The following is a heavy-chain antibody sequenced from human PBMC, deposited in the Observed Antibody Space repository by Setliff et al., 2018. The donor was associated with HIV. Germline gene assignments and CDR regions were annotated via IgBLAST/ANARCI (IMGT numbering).Heavy chain of an antibody. V-gene: IGHV4-39*01. J-gene: IGHJ6*03. CDR3: ARQFQYYYMDV. Sequence: PSETLSLTCSVSGSTISSSNYYGGWIRQPPGKGLEWIGSIHYTGGTHYNPSFKSRASFSLDTSKNQFSLRLGSVTAADTAVYYCARQFQYYYMDVWGKGTPVTVSS. CDR1: GSTISSSNYY. CDR2: IHYTGGT.